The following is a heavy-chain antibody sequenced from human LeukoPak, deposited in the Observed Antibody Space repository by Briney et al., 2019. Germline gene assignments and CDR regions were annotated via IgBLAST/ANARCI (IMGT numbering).Heavy chain of an antibody. CDR1: GYTFTGYY. D-gene: IGHD6-13*01. V-gene: IGHV1-2*02. CDR3: ARQSEVEISTDY. Sequence: ASVKVSCKASGYTFTGYYIHWVRQAPGQGLEWMGWINPNNGDTNYAPKFQGRVTMTRDTSISTAYLQWSSLKASDTAMYYCARQSEVEISTDYWGQGTLVTVSS. J-gene: IGHJ4*02. CDR2: INPNNGDT.